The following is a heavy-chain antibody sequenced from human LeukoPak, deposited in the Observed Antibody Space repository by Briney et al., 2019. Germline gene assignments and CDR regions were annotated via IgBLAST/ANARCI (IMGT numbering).Heavy chain of an antibody. Sequence: SETLSLTCSVSGGSINSYYWSWIRQPPGQGLEWIGYIYSSGNTNYNPSLKSRVAISLDTSKNQFSLNLSSVTAADTAVYYCARRGGYSGYEQVWGQGTLVTVSS. D-gene: IGHD5-12*01. V-gene: IGHV4-59*08. CDR1: GGSINSYY. J-gene: IGHJ4*02. CDR2: IYSSGNT. CDR3: ARRGGYSGYEQV.